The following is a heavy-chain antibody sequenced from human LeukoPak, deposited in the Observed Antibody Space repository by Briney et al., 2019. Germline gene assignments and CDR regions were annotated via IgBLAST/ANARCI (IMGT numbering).Heavy chain of an antibody. CDR3: ARHRRWLLLDTPIDY. D-gene: IGHD3-22*01. CDR2: IYYSGST. CDR1: GGSISSYY. V-gene: IGHV4-59*08. Sequence: SETLSLTCTVSGGSISSYYWSWIRQPAGKGLEWIGYIYYSGSTNYNPSLKSRVTISVDTSKNQFSLKLSSVTAADTAVYYCARHRRWLLLDTPIDYWGQGTLVTVSS. J-gene: IGHJ4*02.